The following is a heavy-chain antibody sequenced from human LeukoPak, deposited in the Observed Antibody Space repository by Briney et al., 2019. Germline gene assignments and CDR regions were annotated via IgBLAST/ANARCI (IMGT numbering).Heavy chain of an antibody. D-gene: IGHD2-2*02. J-gene: IGHJ4*02. CDR2: VHSDGST. V-gene: IGHV3-66*01. CDR3: ARVLQPDTPDY. Sequence: PGGSLRLSCAASRFTVSSNFMSWVRQAPGKGLEWVSNVHSDGSTFYADSVKGRFTISRDNSKNTLYLQMNSLRAEDTAVYYCARVLQPDTPDYWGQGTLVTVSS. CDR1: RFTVSSNF.